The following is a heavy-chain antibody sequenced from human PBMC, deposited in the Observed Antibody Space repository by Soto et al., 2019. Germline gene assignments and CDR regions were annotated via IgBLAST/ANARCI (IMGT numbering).Heavy chain of an antibody. J-gene: IGHJ4*02. CDR2: ISSSGTYI. CDR1: GVTIVGYS. Sequence: QRHRWAVLGVTIVGYSGNWVRQAPGKGLEWVSSISSSGTYIYYADSVKGRFTISRDNAKNSLYLQMNSLRAEDTAVYYCARDGPRIDYWGQGTLVTVSS. CDR3: ARDGPRIDY. V-gene: IGHV3-21*01.